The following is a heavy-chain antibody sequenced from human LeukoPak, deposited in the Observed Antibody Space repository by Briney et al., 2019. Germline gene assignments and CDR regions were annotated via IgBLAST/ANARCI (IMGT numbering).Heavy chain of an antibody. D-gene: IGHD3-9*01. V-gene: IGHV1-18*01. Sequence: ASVKVSCKASGYTFTSYGISWVRQAPGQGLEWMGWISAYNGNTNYAQKLQGRVTMTTDTSTSTVYMELSSLRSEDTAVYYCAREEVLSYYDILTGYYRYPHFDYWGQGTLVTVSS. CDR3: AREEVLSYYDILTGYYRYPHFDY. J-gene: IGHJ4*02. CDR2: ISAYNGNT. CDR1: GYTFTSYG.